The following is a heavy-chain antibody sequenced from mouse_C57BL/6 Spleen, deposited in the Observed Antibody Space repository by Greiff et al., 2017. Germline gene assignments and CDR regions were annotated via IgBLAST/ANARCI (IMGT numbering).Heavy chain of an antibody. CDR3: ANYYGSSAYAMDY. Sequence: VQLQQPGTELVKPGASVKLSCKASGYTFTSYWMHWVKQRPGQGLEWIGNFNPSNGGTNYNEKFKSKATLTVDKSSSTAYMQLSSLTSEDSAVYYCANYYGSSAYAMDYWGQGTSVTVSS. CDR2: FNPSNGGT. J-gene: IGHJ4*01. D-gene: IGHD1-1*01. V-gene: IGHV1-53*01. CDR1: GYTFTSYW.